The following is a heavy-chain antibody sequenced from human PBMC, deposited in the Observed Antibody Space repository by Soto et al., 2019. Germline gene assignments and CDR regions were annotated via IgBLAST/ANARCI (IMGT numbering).Heavy chain of an antibody. CDR2: ISYDGSNK. CDR3: AKASLRYCSSTSCYTDFDY. CDR1: GFTFSSYG. J-gene: IGHJ4*02. Sequence: LRLSCAASGFTFSSYGMHGVRQAPVNGLEWVAIISYDGSNKYYADSVKGRFTISRDNSKNTLYLQMNSLRAEDTAVYYCAKASLRYCSSTSCYTDFDYWGQGTLVTVSS. D-gene: IGHD2-2*02. V-gene: IGHV3-30*18.